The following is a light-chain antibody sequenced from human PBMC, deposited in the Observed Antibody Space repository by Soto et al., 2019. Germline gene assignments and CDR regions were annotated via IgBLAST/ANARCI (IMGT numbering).Light chain of an antibody. J-gene: IGKJ4*01. Sequence: DIQMTQSPSTLSASVGDRVTITCRASQSISSWLAWYQQKPGKAPKLLIYESSSLKSGVPSRFSGSGSATEFTLTIISLQPDDFATYYCEDYSSSSGLTFGGGTKVDIK. CDR3: EDYSSSSGLT. CDR2: ESS. V-gene: IGKV1-5*03. CDR1: QSISSW.